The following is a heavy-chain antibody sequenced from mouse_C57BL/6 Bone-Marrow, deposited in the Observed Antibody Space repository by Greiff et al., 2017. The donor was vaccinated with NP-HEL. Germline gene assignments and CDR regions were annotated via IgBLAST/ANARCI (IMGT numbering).Heavy chain of an antibody. CDR1: GYSITSGYY. J-gene: IGHJ3*01. CDR3: AKLPWFAY. V-gene: IGHV3-6*01. CDR2: ISYDGSN. Sequence: EVQLQESGPGLVKPSQSLSLTCSVTGYSITSGYYWNWIRQFPGNNLEWMGYISYDGSNNYNPSLKHRISITRDTSKNQFFLKLNSVTTEDTATYYCAKLPWFAYWGQGTLVTVSA.